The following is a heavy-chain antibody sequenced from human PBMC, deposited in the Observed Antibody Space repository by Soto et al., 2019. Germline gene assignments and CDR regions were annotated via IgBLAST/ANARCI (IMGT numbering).Heavy chain of an antibody. CDR1: GGSISSYY. J-gene: IGHJ5*02. CDR2: IYYSGST. V-gene: IGHV4-59*01. Sequence: SETLSLTCTVSGGSISSYYWSWIRQPPGKGLEWIGDIYYSGSTNYNPSLRSRVTISVDTSKNQFSLKLSSVTAADTAVYYCARLLWFGELTNWFDPWGQGTLVTVS. D-gene: IGHD3-10*01. CDR3: ARLLWFGELTNWFDP.